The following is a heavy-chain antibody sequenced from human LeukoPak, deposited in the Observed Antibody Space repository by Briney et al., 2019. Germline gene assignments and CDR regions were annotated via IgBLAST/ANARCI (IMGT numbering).Heavy chain of an antibody. J-gene: IGHJ1*01. D-gene: IGHD6-19*01. Sequence: PGGSLRLSCAASGFTFSSYAMSWVRQAPGKGLEWVSAISGSGGSTYYADSVKGRFTISRDNSKNTLYLQMNSLRAEDTAVYYCAKGTYSSGWYGEVEPEEYFQHWGQGTLVTVSS. V-gene: IGHV3-23*01. CDR2: ISGSGGST. CDR1: GFTFSSYA. CDR3: AKGTYSSGWYGEVEPEEYFQH.